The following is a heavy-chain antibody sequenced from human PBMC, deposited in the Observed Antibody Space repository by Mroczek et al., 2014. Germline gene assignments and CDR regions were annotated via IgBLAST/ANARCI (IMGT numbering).Heavy chain of an antibody. Sequence: ESGGGVVQPGRSLRLSCAASGFTFSSYAMHWVRQAPGKGLEWVAVISYDGSNKYYADSVKGRFTISRDNSKNTLYLQMNSLRAEDTAVYYCARVKAHAFDIWGQGTMVTVSS. CDR3: ARVKAHAFDI. CDR1: GFTFSSYA. CDR2: ISYDGSNK. V-gene: IGHV3-30-3*01. J-gene: IGHJ3*02.